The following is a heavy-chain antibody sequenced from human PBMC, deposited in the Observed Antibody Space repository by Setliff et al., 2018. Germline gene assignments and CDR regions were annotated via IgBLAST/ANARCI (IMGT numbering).Heavy chain of an antibody. CDR2: IYYSGST. J-gene: IGHJ4*02. D-gene: IGHD2-2*01. CDR3: ASCRYQVPYNY. V-gene: IGHV4-39*01. Sequence: PSETLSLTCTVSGGSISSSSYYWGWIRQPPGKGLEWIGSIYYSGSTYYNPSLKSRVSISVDTSKNQFSLKLNSVTAADTGVYYCASCRYQVPYNYWGQGTLVTVSS. CDR1: GGSISSSSYY.